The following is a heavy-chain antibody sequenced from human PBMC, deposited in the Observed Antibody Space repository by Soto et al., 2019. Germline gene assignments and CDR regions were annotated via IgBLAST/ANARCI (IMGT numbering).Heavy chain of an antibody. Sequence: EVQLVQSGAEVKKPGESLRISCKGSGYSFTSYWISWVRQMPGKGLEWMGRIDPSDSYTNYSPSFQGHVTISADKSISTAYLQWSSLKASDTAMYYCARPKAMVRGIDYYGMDVWGQGTTVTVSS. D-gene: IGHD3-10*01. J-gene: IGHJ6*02. CDR1: GYSFTSYW. CDR3: ARPKAMVRGIDYYGMDV. V-gene: IGHV5-10-1*01. CDR2: IDPSDSYT.